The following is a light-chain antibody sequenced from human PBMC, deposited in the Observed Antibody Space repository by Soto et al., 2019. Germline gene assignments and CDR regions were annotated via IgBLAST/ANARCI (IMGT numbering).Light chain of an antibody. Sequence: EIVLTQSPGTLSLTPGERATLSCRASQSVASRNFAWYQQKPGQAPRLLIYDASTRATGIPARFSGSGSGTEFTLTISSLQSEDFAVYYCQQYKKWPRTFGHGTKV. CDR3: QQYKKWPRT. V-gene: IGKV3-15*01. CDR1: QSVASRN. J-gene: IGKJ1*01. CDR2: DAS.